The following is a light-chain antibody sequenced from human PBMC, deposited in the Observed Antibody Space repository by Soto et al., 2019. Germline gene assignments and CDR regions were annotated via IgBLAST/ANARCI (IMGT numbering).Light chain of an antibody. V-gene: IGKV3-20*01. Sequence: EIVLTQSPGTLSLSPGERPTPSCRASQSVSSNYFAWYQQKPGQAPRLLIYGVSSRATGIPDRFSGSGSGTDFSLTISRLEPEDFAVYYCEQYGSSPRTFGQGTKVDIK. CDR1: QSVSSNY. CDR2: GVS. CDR3: EQYGSSPRT. J-gene: IGKJ1*01.